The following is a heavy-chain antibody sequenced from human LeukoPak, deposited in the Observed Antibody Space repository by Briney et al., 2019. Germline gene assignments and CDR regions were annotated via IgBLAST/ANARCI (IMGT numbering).Heavy chain of an antibody. J-gene: IGHJ4*02. Sequence: PSETLSLTCTASGGSISSYYWSWIRQPPGKGLEWIGYIYYSGSTNYNPSLKSRVTISVDTSKNQFSLKLSSVTAADTAVYYCARDDACGGLGCFDSWGQGTLVTVSS. CDR1: GGSISSYY. CDR2: IYYSGST. D-gene: IGHD2-21*01. V-gene: IGHV4-59*01. CDR3: ARDDACGGLGCFDS.